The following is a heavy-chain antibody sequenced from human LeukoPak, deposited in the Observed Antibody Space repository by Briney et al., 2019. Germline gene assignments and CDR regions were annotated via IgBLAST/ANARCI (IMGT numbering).Heavy chain of an antibody. V-gene: IGHV3-21*06. CDR3: ARILVVPAANYYYSYGMDG. J-gene: IGHJ6*02. Sequence: GGSLRLSCAASGFTFSDYNMNWVRHAPGKGLEWVSSISSNATYIYYADSVKGRFTISRDNAKPSLSLQMNSLRAEDTAVYYCARILVVPAANYYYSYGMDGWDQGTTVTVYS. D-gene: IGHD2-2*01. CDR2: ISSNATYI. CDR1: GFTFSDYN.